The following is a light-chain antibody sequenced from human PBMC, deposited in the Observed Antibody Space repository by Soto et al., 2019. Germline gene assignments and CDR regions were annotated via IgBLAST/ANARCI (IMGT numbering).Light chain of an antibody. CDR3: QTWCSGHVV. Sequence: QLVLTQSPSASASLGASVKLTCTLSSGHSNYAIAWHQQQPEKGPRFLMKLTSDGSHIKGDGIPDRFSGSSSGSERYLTISSLQSEDEADYYCQTWCSGHVVFGGGTKLTVL. CDR1: SGHSNYA. CDR2: LTSDGSH. V-gene: IGLV4-69*01. J-gene: IGLJ2*01.